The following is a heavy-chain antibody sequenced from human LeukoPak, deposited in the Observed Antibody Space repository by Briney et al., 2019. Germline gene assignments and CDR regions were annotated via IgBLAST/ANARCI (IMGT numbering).Heavy chain of an antibody. V-gene: IGHV1-18*01. CDR1: GYTFTSYG. CDR2: ISAYNGNT. Sequence: GASVKVSCKASGYTFTSYGISWVRQAPGQGLEWMGWISAYNGNTNYAQKLQGRVTMTTDTSTSTAYMELRSLRSDATAVYCSASVATMVRCAFDIWGQGTMVTVSS. D-gene: IGHD3-10*01. CDR3: ASVATMVRCAFDI. J-gene: IGHJ3*02.